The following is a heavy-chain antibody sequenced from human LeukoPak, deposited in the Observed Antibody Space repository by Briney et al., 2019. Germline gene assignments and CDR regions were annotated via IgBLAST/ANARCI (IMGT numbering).Heavy chain of an antibody. Sequence: GESLKISCKGSGXIFTTYWIGWVRQMPGKGLEWMGIIYTGDSDPRYSPSFQGQVTISADKSISTAYLQWSSLKASDSAMYYCVRHGLGSSWFGFDYWGQGTLVTVSS. J-gene: IGHJ4*02. D-gene: IGHD6-13*01. V-gene: IGHV5-51*01. CDR2: IYTGDSDP. CDR3: VRHGLGSSWFGFDY. CDR1: GXIFTTYW.